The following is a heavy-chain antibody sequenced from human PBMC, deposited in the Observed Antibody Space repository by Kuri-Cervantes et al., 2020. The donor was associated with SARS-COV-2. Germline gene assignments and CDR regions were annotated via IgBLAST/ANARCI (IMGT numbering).Heavy chain of an antibody. CDR3: ATGPPYCSSTSCYTNWFDP. V-gene: IGHV4-4*07. CDR1: GGSISSYY. Sequence: SETLSLTCTVSGGSISSYYWSWIRQPAGKGLEWIGRIYTSESTNYNPSLKSRVTMSVDTSKNQFSLKLSSVTAADTAVYYCATGPPYCSSTSCYTNWFDPWGQGTLVTVSS. CDR2: IYTSEST. D-gene: IGHD2-2*02. J-gene: IGHJ5*02.